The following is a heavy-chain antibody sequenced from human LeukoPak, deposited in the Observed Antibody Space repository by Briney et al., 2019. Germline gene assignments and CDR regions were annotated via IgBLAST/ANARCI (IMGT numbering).Heavy chain of an antibody. Sequence: SETLSLTCTVSGGSISTYYWSWIRQPPGKGLEWIGYTYYSGTTVYNPSLKSRVTISVDTSKNQFSLRPSSVTAADTAVYYCARGPSILSPEAQSLYWGQGTLVAVSS. CDR3: ARGPSILSPEAQSLY. J-gene: IGHJ4*02. D-gene: IGHD3-3*01. V-gene: IGHV4-59*01. CDR1: GGSISTYY. CDR2: TYYSGTT.